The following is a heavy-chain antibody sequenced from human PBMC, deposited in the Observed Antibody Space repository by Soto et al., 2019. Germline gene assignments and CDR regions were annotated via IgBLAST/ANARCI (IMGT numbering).Heavy chain of an antibody. Sequence: VGSLRLSCGASGSTFGGYGGHWVRQAPGKGLEWVAVISYDGSNKYYADSVKGRFTISRDNSKNTLYLQMNSLRAEDTAVYYCAKDMSSQYYYGMDVWGQGTTVTSP. CDR1: GSTFGGYG. CDR2: ISYDGSNK. J-gene: IGHJ6*02. CDR3: AKDMSSQYYYGMDV. V-gene: IGHV3-30*18. D-gene: IGHD3-10*02.